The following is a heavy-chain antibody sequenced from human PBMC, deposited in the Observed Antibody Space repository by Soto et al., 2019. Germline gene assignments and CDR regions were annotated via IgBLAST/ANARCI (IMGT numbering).Heavy chain of an antibody. CDR2: ITRDGTST. CDR3: AKGSEGGLGEFWH. Sequence: EVQLVESGGGLVQPGGSLRLSCAASGFSFSNSAMHWVRQPPGGGLEYLSSITRDGTSTQYADSVRARFTISRDNSKDRLYLQMGSLRLEDTAVYYCAKGSEGGLGEFWHWGQGTLVTVSS. V-gene: IGHV3-64*07. J-gene: IGHJ4*02. D-gene: IGHD3-16*01. CDR1: GFSFSNSA.